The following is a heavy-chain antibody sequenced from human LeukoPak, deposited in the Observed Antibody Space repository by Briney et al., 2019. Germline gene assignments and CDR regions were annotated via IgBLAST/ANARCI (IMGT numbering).Heavy chain of an antibody. J-gene: IGHJ4*02. CDR2: ISSRSSTI. V-gene: IGHV3-48*01. CDR1: GFTFSSYS. D-gene: IGHD3-3*01. Sequence: GGSLRLSCAASGFTFSSYSMNWVRQAPGKGLEWVSYISSRSSTIYYADSVKGRFTISRDNAKNSLYLQMNSLRAEDTAVYYCARGTRFLEWLFSEFDYWGQGTLVTVSS. CDR3: ARGTRFLEWLFSEFDY.